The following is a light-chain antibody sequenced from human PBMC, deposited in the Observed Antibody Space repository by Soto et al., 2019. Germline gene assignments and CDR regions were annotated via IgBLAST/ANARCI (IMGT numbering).Light chain of an antibody. CDR1: GSNIGSNA. J-gene: IGLJ1*01. V-gene: IGLV1-44*01. Sequence: QSVLTQPPSASATPGQRVTIDCSGSGSNIGSNAVHWYQQLPGTAPKLLIYLNDQRPSGVPDRFSGSKSGTSASLAISGLQSEDEGDYYCAAWDDSLLAVFGTGTKLTVL. CDR2: LND. CDR3: AAWDDSLLAV.